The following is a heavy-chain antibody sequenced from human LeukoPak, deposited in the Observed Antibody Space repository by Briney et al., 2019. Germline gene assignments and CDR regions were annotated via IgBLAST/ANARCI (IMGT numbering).Heavy chain of an antibody. V-gene: IGHV4-34*01. Sequence: SETLSLTCAVYGGSFSGYYWSWIRQPPGKGLEWIGEINHSGSTNYNPSLKSRVTISVDTSKNQFSLKLSSVTAADTAVYYCARNLHYYDSSGPNDAFNIWGQGTMVTVSS. CDR3: ARNLHYYDSSGPNDAFNI. J-gene: IGHJ3*02. D-gene: IGHD3-22*01. CDR2: INHSGST. CDR1: GGSFSGYY.